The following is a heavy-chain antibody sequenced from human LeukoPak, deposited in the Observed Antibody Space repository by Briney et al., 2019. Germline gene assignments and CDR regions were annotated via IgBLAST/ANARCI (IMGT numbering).Heavy chain of an antibody. V-gene: IGHV4-59*01. D-gene: IGHD6-13*01. CDR1: GGSISSYY. J-gene: IGHJ4*02. CDR3: VRDPGYSSSN. Sequence: SETLSLTCTVSGGSISSYYWSWIRQPPGKGLEWIGYIYYSGSTNYNPSLKSRVTISVDTSKNQFSLKLSSVTAADTAVYYCVRDPGYSSSNWGQGTLVTVSS. CDR2: IYYSGST.